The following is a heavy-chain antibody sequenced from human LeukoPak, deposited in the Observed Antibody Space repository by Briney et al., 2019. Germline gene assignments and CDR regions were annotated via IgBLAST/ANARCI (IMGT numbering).Heavy chain of an antibody. Sequence: GGSLRLSCAASGFTFSSYWMSWVRQAPGKGLEWVANIKQHGSEKYYVDSVKGRFTISRDNAKNSLYLQMNSLRAEDTAVYYCARETHPTQAVYSMIVVVSAIDYWGQGTLVTVSS. CDR2: IKQHGSEK. J-gene: IGHJ4*02. D-gene: IGHD3-22*01. CDR3: ARETHPTQAVYSMIVVVSAIDY. V-gene: IGHV3-7*01. CDR1: GFTFSSYW.